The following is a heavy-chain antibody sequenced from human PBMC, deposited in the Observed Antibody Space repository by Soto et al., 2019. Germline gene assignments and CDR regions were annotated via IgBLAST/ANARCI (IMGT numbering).Heavy chain of an antibody. CDR3: ARDSSSGCYAFDI. D-gene: IGHD6-19*01. J-gene: IGHJ3*02. Sequence: QVQLVQSGAEVKKTGSSVKVSCKASGVTFSSYAISWVRQAPGQGLEWIGGIIHIFGTVNYAQKLQGRVTITADESTRPDYKELSRLRSEDTAVYYCARDSSSGCYAFDIWGQGTMVTVSS. CDR2: IIHIFGTV. V-gene: IGHV1-69*01. CDR1: GVTFSSYA.